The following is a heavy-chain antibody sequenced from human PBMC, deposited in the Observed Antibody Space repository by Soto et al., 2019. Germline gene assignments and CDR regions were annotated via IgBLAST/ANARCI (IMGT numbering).Heavy chain of an antibody. J-gene: IGHJ3*02. CDR3: ARRSTVKDAFDI. CDR1: GGSISSYY. Sequence: SETLSLTCTVSGGSISSYYWSWIRQPPGKGLEWIGYIYYSGSTNYNPSLKSRVTISVDTSKNQFSLKLSSVTAADTAVYYCARRSTVKDAFDIWGQGTIVTVSS. CDR2: IYYSGST. D-gene: IGHD4-4*01. V-gene: IGHV4-59*08.